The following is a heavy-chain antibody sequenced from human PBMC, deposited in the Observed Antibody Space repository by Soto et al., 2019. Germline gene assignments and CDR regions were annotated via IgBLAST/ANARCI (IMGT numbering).Heavy chain of an antibody. Sequence: VQLVETGGGLSQPGGSLRLSCVVSGFTVSDRRMTWVRQAPRQGLEWVADLYFYGSANYADSVRGRFTISKDDSENTVFLEMNNLRAEDTALYYCARVGTSESFFDYWGQGTLVTVSP. CDR1: GFTVSDRR. V-gene: IGHV3-53*02. CDR2: LYFYGSA. J-gene: IGHJ4*02. D-gene: IGHD7-27*01. CDR3: ARVGTSESFFDY.